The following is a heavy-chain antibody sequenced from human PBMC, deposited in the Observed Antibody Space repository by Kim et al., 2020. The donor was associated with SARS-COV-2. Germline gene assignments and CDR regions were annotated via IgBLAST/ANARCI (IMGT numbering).Heavy chain of an antibody. Sequence: GGSLRLSCAASGFTFSDYYMSWIRQAPGKGLEWVSYISSSSSYTNYADSVKGRFTISRDNAKNSLYLQMNSLRAEDTAVYYCARDRYIGIVIGQNNWFDPWGQGTLVTVSS. CDR3: ARDRYIGIVIGQNNWFDP. V-gene: IGHV3-11*06. J-gene: IGHJ5*02. D-gene: IGHD3-16*02. CDR1: GFTFSDYY. CDR2: ISSSSSYT.